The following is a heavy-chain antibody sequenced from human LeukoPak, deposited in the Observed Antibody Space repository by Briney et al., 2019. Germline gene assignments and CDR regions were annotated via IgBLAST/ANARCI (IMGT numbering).Heavy chain of an antibody. Sequence: GGSLRLSCAASGFTFSSYSMNWVRQAPGKGLEWVSSISSSSSYIYYADSVKGRFTISRDNAKNSLYLQMNSLRAEDTAVYYCARDPPGYYDNSGYSDYWGQGTLVTVSS. CDR3: ARDPPGYYDNSGYSDY. V-gene: IGHV3-21*01. D-gene: IGHD3-22*01. CDR2: ISSSSSYI. CDR1: GFTFSSYS. J-gene: IGHJ4*02.